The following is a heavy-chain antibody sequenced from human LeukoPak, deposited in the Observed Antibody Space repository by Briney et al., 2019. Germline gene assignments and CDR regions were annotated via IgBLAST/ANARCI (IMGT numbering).Heavy chain of an antibody. CDR3: AKGDYGDCY. J-gene: IGHJ4*02. CDR2: ITSSGNT. D-gene: IGHD4-17*01. CDR1: GFTFSNYA. Sequence: GGSLRLSCAASGFTFSNYAMAWVRQAPGKGLEWVSSITSSGNTYYADSVKGRLTISRDNSKNTVYLQMTSPRAEDTAVYYCAKGDYGDCYWGQGTLVTVSS. V-gene: IGHV3-23*01.